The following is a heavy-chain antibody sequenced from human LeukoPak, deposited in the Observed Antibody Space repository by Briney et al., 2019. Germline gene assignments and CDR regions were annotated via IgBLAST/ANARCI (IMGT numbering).Heavy chain of an antibody. CDR1: GGSFSGYY. D-gene: IGHD3-3*01. CDR2: INHSGST. CDR3: ARGPVFGETDNWFDP. V-gene: IGHV4-34*01. Sequence: NPSETLSLTCAVYGGSFSGYYWSWIRQPPGKGLEWIGEINHSGSTNYNPSLKSRVTISVDTSKNQFSLKLSSVTAADTAVYYCARGPVFGETDNWFDPWGQGTLVTVSS. J-gene: IGHJ5*02.